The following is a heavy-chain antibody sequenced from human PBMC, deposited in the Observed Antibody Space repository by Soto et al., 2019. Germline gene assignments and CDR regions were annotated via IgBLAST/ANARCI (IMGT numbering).Heavy chain of an antibody. CDR2: SYSSGST. CDR1: GGSISSYY. J-gene: IGHJ4*01. V-gene: IGHV4-59*01. Sequence: ASETLSLTCTVSGGSISSYYWSWIRQPPGKGLEWLGYSYSSGSTNYNPSLKSRVSISLDTSKNQFSLKLTSVTAADTAVYYCTRGSHFYYFDYWGHGTLVTVSS. CDR3: TRGSHFYYFDY. D-gene: IGHD3-10*01.